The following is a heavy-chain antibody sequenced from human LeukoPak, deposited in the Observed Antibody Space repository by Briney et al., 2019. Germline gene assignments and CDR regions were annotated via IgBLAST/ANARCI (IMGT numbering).Heavy chain of an antibody. CDR1: GFTLSSYA. CDR3: ARGTVTTYYYYGMDV. J-gene: IGHJ6*02. V-gene: IGHV3-64*01. CDR2: INSNGGST. D-gene: IGHD4-17*01. Sequence: GGSLRLSCAASGFTLSSYAMHWVRQAPGKGLEYVSGINSNGGSTYYANSVKGRFTISRDNSKNTLCLQMGSLRADDMAVYYCARGTVTTYYYYGMDVWGQGTTVTVSS.